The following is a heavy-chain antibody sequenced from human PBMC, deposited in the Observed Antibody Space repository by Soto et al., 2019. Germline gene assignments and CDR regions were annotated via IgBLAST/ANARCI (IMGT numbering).Heavy chain of an antibody. J-gene: IGHJ6*03. Sequence: PSETLSLTCTVSGGSISSYYWSWIRQPPGKGLEWIGYIYYSGSTNYNPSLKSRVTIPVDTSKNQFSLKLSSVTAADTAVYYCARAAGAITMVRGVIKNYYYYMDVWGKGTTVTVSS. V-gene: IGHV4-59*12. CDR3: ARAAGAITMVRGVIKNYYYYMDV. CDR2: IYYSGST. D-gene: IGHD3-10*01. CDR1: GGSISSYY.